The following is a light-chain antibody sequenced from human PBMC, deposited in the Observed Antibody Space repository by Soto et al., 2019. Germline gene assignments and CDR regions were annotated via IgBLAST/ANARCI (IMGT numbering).Light chain of an antibody. CDR2: YVS. CDR3: SSYTSSNTEV. Sequence: QSALTQPDSVSGSPGQSITISCTGTSSDVGAYNYVSWYQHHPGKAPKLIIYYVSDRPSGVSNRFSASKSGSTASLTISGLQAEDEADYYCSSYTSSNTEVFGTGTKLTVL. J-gene: IGLJ1*01. V-gene: IGLV2-14*03. CDR1: SSDVGAYNY.